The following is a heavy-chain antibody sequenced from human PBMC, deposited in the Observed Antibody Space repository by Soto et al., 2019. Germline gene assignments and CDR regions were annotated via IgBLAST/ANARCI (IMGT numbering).Heavy chain of an antibody. CDR1: GFIFADYA. J-gene: IGHJ6*03. CDR2: IRAKAFSGTT. CDR3: ALNREISSDYYYYMDV. D-gene: IGHD2-2*01. Sequence: PGGSLRLSCTASGFIFADYAMAWFRQSPGKGLEWVGFIRAKAFSGTTEYAAAVEGRFTISRDDSKSIAYLQMTNMDPVDTATYYCALNREISSDYYYYMDVWGKGTTVTVSS. V-gene: IGHV3-49*03.